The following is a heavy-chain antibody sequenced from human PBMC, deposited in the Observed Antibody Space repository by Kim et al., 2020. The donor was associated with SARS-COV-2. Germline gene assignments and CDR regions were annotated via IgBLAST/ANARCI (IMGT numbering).Heavy chain of an antibody. D-gene: IGHD6-13*01. Sequence: GGSLRLSCAASGFTFSSYEMNWVRQAPGKGLEWVSYISSSGSTIYYADSVKGRFTISRDNAKNSLYLQMNSLRAEDTAVYYCARDKGGAYSSSWQTSKENGWFDPWGQGTLVTVSS. V-gene: IGHV3-48*03. CDR2: ISSSGSTI. CDR1: GFTFSSYE. J-gene: IGHJ5*02. CDR3: ARDKGGAYSSSWQTSKENGWFDP.